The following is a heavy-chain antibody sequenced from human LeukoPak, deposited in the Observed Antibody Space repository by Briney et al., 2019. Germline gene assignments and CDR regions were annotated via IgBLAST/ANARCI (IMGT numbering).Heavy chain of an antibody. CDR1: GGSISSTIYY. D-gene: IGHD3-10*01. J-gene: IGHJ4*02. Sequence: SETLSLTCTVSGGSISSTIYYWGWIRQPPGKGLECIGSIYYSGSTYYNPSLKSRVTISVDTSKNQFSLKLSSVTAADTAVYYCAKHYMGSSYNRGLDYWGQGTLVTVSS. CDR2: IYYSGST. CDR3: AKHYMGSSYNRGLDY. V-gene: IGHV4-39*01.